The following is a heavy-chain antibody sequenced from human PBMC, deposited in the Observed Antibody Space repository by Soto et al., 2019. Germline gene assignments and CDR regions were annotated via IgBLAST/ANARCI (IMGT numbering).Heavy chain of an antibody. V-gene: IGHV3-48*03. D-gene: IGHD5-18*01. CDR2: ISSSGSTI. CDR3: TREGRGYNYGDYFDY. CDR1: GFTFSSYE. Sequence: EVQLVESGGGLVQPGGSLRLSCAASGFTFSSYEMNWVRQAPGKGLEWVSYISSSGSTIYYADSVKGRFTISRDNAKNSLYLQMNSLRAEETAVYFCTREGRGYNYGDYFDYWGQGTLVTVSS. J-gene: IGHJ4*02.